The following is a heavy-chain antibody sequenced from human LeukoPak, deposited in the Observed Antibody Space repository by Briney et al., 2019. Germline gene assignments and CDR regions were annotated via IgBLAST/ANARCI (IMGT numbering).Heavy chain of an antibody. J-gene: IGHJ3*02. CDR3: ARTESIAAPDDAFDI. CDR1: GFTFSSYA. V-gene: IGHV3-33*08. Sequence: PGGSLRLSCAASGFTFSSYAMSWVRQAPGKGLEWVAVIWYGGSNKYYADSVKGRFTISRDNSKNTLYLQMNSLRAEDTAVYYCARTESIAAPDDAFDIWGQGTMVTVSS. D-gene: IGHD6-6*01. CDR2: IWYGGSNK.